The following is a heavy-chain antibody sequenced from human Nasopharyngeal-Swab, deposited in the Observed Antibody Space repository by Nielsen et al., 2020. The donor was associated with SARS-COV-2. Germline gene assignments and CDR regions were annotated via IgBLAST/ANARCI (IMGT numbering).Heavy chain of an antibody. CDR3: ARLLEVGGTPLDY. Sequence: GESLKISCAASGFTFSSYWMSWVRQAPGKGLEWVANIKEDGSEKYYVDSVKGRLTISRDNAKNSLYLQMNSLRAEDTAVYYCARLLEVGGTPLDYWGQGTLVSVSS. J-gene: IGHJ4*02. CDR1: GFTFSSYW. V-gene: IGHV3-7*03. CDR2: IKEDGSEK. D-gene: IGHD6-19*01.